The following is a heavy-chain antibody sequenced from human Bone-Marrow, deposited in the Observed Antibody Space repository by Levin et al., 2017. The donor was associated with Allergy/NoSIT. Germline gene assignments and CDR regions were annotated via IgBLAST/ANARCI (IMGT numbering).Heavy chain of an antibody. J-gene: IGHJ4*02. Sequence: GGSLRLSCAASGFTFSSYAMSWVRQAPGKGLEWVSAISGSGGSTYYADSVKGRFTISRDNSKNTLYLQMNSLRAEDTAVYYCAKGWSLTGYYLYFDYWGQGTLVTVSS. CDR2: ISGSGGST. CDR3: AKGWSLTGYYLYFDY. V-gene: IGHV3-23*01. CDR1: GFTFSSYA. D-gene: IGHD3-9*01.